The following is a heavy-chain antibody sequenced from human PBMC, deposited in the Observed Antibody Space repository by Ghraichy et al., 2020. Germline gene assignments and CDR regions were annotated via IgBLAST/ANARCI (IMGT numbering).Heavy chain of an antibody. J-gene: IGHJ3*02. D-gene: IGHD3-10*01. CDR3: ARAGKWGYYGSGDAFDI. CDR2: IYYSGST. V-gene: IGHV4-59*01. CDR1: GGSISSYY. Sequence: SETLSLTCTVSGGSISSYYWSWIRQPPGKGLEWIGYIYYSGSTNYNPSLKSRVTISVDTSKNQFSLKLSSVTAADTAVYYCARAGKWGYYGSGDAFDIRGQGTMVTVSS.